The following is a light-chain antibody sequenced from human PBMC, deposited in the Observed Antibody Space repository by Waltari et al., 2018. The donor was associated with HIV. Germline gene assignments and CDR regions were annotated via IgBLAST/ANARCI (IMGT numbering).Light chain of an antibody. CDR1: SSDVGGYNY. J-gene: IGLJ1*01. CDR3: SSYRSSSTLEV. Sequence: QSALTQPASVSGSPGQSITISCTGTSSDVGGYNYVSWYQQHPGNAPKLMIYEVSNRPSGVSNRFSGSKSGNTASLTISGLQAEDEADYYCSSYRSSSTLEVFGTGTKVTVL. V-gene: IGLV2-14*01. CDR2: EVS.